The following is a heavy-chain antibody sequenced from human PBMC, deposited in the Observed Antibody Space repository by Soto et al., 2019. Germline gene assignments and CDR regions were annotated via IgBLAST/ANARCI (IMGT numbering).Heavy chain of an antibody. D-gene: IGHD1-7*01. CDR1: GFTFSNAW. CDR3: TTDALPGRNYVNNHAFDI. CDR2: IKSKTDGGTT. V-gene: IGHV3-15*07. J-gene: IGHJ3*02. Sequence: GGSLRLSCAASGFTFSNAWMNWVRQAPGKGLEWVGRIKSKTDGGTTDYAAPVKGRFTISRDDSKNTLYLQMNSLKTEDTAVYYCTTDALPGRNYVNNHAFDIWGQGTMVTVSS.